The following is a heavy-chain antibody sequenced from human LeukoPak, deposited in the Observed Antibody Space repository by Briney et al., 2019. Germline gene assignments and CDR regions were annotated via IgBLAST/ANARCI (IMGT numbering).Heavy chain of an antibody. Sequence: SETLSLTCTVSGGSISSYYWSWIRQPPGKGLEWIGYIYYSGSTNYNPSLKSRVTMSVDTSKNQFSLRLTSVTAADAAVYYCARGLMIRGGSDAFDIWGQGTMVTVSS. J-gene: IGHJ3*02. CDR2: IYYSGST. D-gene: IGHD3-10*01. CDR3: ARGLMIRGGSDAFDI. V-gene: IGHV4-59*12. CDR1: GGSISSYY.